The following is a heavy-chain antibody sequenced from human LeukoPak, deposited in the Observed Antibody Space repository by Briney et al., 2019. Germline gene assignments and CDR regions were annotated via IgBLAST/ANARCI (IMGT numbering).Heavy chain of an antibody. CDR2: IYYSGST. D-gene: IGHD3-3*01. V-gene: IGHV4-59*01. Sequence: SETLSLTCTVSGGSISSYYRSWIRQPPGKGLEWIGYIYYSGSTNYNPSLKSRVTISVDTSKNQFSLKLSSVTAADTAVYYCARGRGASPYYDFWSGYYSGLFDYWGQGTLVTVSS. CDR3: ARGRGASPYYDFWSGYYSGLFDY. CDR1: GGSISSYY. J-gene: IGHJ4*02.